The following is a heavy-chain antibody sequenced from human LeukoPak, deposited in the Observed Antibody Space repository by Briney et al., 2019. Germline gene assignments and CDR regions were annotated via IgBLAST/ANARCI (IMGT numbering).Heavy chain of an antibody. Sequence: GGSLRLSCAASGFTFSSYGMYWVRQAPGKGLEWVAFIRYDGSNKYYADSVKGRFTISRDNSKNTLYLQMNSLRAEDTAVYYCAKARLVGAPRGFDYWGQGTLVTVSS. CDR1: GFTFSSYG. V-gene: IGHV3-30*02. CDR2: IRYDGSNK. J-gene: IGHJ4*02. D-gene: IGHD1-26*01. CDR3: AKARLVGAPRGFDY.